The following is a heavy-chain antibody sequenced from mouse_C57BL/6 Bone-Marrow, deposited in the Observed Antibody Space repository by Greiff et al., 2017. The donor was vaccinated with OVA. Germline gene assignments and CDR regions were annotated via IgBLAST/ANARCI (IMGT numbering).Heavy chain of an antibody. CDR1: GFSLSTSGMG. CDR3: ARSPLITTEDYFDY. Sequence: ESGPGILQSSQTLSLTCSFSGFSLSTSGMGVSWIRQPSGKGLEWLAHIYWDDDKRYNPSLKSRLTISKDTSRNQVFLKITSVDTADTATYYCARSPLITTEDYFDYWGQGTTLTVSS. D-gene: IGHD1-1*01. V-gene: IGHV8-12*01. CDR2: IYWDDDK. J-gene: IGHJ2*01.